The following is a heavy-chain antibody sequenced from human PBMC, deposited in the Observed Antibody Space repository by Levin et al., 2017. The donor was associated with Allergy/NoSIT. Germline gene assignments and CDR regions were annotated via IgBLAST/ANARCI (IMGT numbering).Heavy chain of an antibody. CDR3: ARDLITNYYYGMDV. CDR2: IYYSGST. D-gene: IGHD3-10*01. V-gene: IGHV4-30-4*01. Sequence: PSETLSLTCTVSGGSISSGDYYWSWIRQPPGKGLEWIGYIYYSGSTYYNPSLKSRVTISVDTSKNQFSLKLSSVTAADTAVYYCARDLITNYYYGMDVWGQGTTVTVSS. CDR1: GGSISSGDYY. J-gene: IGHJ6*02.